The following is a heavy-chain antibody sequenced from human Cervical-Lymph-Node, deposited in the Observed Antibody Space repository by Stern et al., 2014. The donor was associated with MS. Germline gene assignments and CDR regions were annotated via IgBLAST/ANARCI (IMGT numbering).Heavy chain of an antibody. Sequence: EVQLEESGAEVKKPGESLKISCKDSGYSFTRYWIGGGRQMPGKGLEGRGIIYPGASETRSSASFQGRVTISADKSINTAYLQWGSLEASDSATYYCARGGVSFDTGLVAFDYWGQGTLVTVSS. J-gene: IGHJ4*02. CDR1: GYSFTRYW. D-gene: IGHD2-15*01. V-gene: IGHV5-51*01. CDR2: IYPGASET. CDR3: ARGGVSFDTGLVAFDY.